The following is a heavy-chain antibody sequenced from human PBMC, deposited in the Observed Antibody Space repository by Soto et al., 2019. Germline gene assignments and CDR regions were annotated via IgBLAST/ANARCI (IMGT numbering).Heavy chain of an antibody. Sequence: EVQLLESGGGLEQPGGSLRLSCVASGFTFGNSVMTWVRQTPEKGLEWVSAISSSGDITVYADSVKGRFTISRDNSKSTLYLQMKSLRAEDTAIYYCAKKVPMPTGWFNPWGQGTPVTVSS. CDR2: ISSSGDIT. CDR1: GFTFGNSV. V-gene: IGHV3-23*01. D-gene: IGHD2-2*01. J-gene: IGHJ5*02. CDR3: AKKVPMPTGWFNP.